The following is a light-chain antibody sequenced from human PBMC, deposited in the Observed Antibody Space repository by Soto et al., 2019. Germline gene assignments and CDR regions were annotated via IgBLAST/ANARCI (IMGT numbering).Light chain of an antibody. CDR2: KAS. CDR1: QSISSW. V-gene: IGKV1-5*03. CDR3: QEYHHYWT. J-gene: IGKJ1*01. Sequence: DIQMTQSPSTLSASVGDRVTITCRASQSISSWLAWYQQKPGKAPKLLIYKASSLESGVPSRFSGSGSGTEFTLTISSLQPDDFATYYCQEYHHYWTFGQGTKVEIK.